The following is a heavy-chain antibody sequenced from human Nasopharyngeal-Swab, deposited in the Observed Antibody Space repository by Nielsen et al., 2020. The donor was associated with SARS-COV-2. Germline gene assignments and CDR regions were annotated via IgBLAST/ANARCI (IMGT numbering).Heavy chain of an antibody. Sequence: GESLKISCTASGFSFNNYGMHWVRQAPGKGLEWVAVISYEGSKKFYAESVEGRFTISRDYSKSTLYLQMDSLRTEDTAMYYCAKANVLFWFGQFKNDGFDIWGQGTMVAVSP. CDR1: GFSFNNYG. CDR2: ISYEGSKK. CDR3: AKANVLFWFGQFKNDGFDI. D-gene: IGHD3-10*01. V-gene: IGHV3-30*18. J-gene: IGHJ3*02.